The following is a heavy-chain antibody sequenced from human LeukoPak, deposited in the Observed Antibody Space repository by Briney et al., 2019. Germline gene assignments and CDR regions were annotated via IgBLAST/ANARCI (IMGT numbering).Heavy chain of an antibody. CDR3: ARGSSANFYIYDY. D-gene: IGHD1-7*01. Sequence: ASVKVSCKASGYTFTNYGINWVRQAPGQGLERMGWISAYNGNTNYPQKLQDRVTMTTDTSTNTAYMELRSLRSDDTAVYYCARGSSANFYIYDYWGQGTLVTVSS. V-gene: IGHV1-18*01. J-gene: IGHJ4*02. CDR1: GYTFTNYG. CDR2: ISAYNGNT.